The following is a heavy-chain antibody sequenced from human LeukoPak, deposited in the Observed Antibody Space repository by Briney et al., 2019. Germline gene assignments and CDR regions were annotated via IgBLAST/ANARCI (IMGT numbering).Heavy chain of an antibody. J-gene: IGHJ4*02. V-gene: IGHV1-18*01. Sequence: ASVKVSCKASGYTFTSYGISWVRQAPGQGLEWMGWISPYSGNTNYAQNIQGRVSMTTDTSTTTAYMVLRSLRSDDTAVYYCSSGGGAQQLEGHWGQGTLVTVSS. CDR1: GYTFTSYG. CDR3: SSGGGAQQLEGH. D-gene: IGHD6-13*01. CDR2: ISPYSGNT.